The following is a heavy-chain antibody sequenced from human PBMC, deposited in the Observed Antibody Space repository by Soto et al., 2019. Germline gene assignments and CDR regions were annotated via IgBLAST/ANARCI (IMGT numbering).Heavy chain of an antibody. J-gene: IGHJ4*02. CDR1: GYTFTSYA. V-gene: IGHV1-3*01. CDR3: ARDVNIVVVPAAISPQWLYY. Sequence: ASVKVSCKASGYTFTSYAMHWVRQAPGQRLEWMGWINAGNGNTKYSQKFQGRVTITRDTSASTAYMELSRLRSEDTAVYYCARDVNIVVVPAAISPQWLYYWGQGTLVTVSS. CDR2: INAGNGNT. D-gene: IGHD2-2*02.